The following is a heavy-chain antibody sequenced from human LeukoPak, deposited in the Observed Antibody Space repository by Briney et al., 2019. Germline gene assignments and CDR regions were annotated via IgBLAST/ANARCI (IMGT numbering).Heavy chain of an antibody. CDR1: GYTFTSYA. J-gene: IGHJ6*02. V-gene: IGHV7-4-1*01. Sequence: ASVKVSCKASGYTFTSYAMNWVRQAPGQGLEWMGWINTNTGNPTYAQGFTGRFVFSLDTSVSTAYLQICSLKAEGTAVYYCATVTTYYYYYGMDVWGQGTTVTVSS. D-gene: IGHD4-11*01. CDR3: ATVTTYYYYYGMDV. CDR2: INTNTGNP.